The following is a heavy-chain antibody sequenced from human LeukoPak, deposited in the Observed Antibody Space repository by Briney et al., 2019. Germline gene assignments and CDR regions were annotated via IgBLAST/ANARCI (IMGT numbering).Heavy chain of an antibody. D-gene: IGHD3-3*01. CDR2: INHSGST. J-gene: IGHJ4*02. CDR1: GGSFSGYY. Sequence: SETLSLTCAVYGGSFSGYYWSWIRQPPGKGLEWIGEINHSGSTNYNPSLKSRVTISVDTSKNQFSLKLSSVTAADTAVYYCARGRGGIFGVVIPKYFDYWGQGTLVTVSS. V-gene: IGHV4-34*01. CDR3: ARGRGGIFGVVIPKYFDY.